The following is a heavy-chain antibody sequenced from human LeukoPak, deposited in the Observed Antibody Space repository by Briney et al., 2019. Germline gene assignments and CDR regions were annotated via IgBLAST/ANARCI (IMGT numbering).Heavy chain of an antibody. CDR1: GFTFSTYS. CDR3: AKDVVPVSGWDLDY. D-gene: IGHD6-19*01. CDR2: NPSGDST. Sequence: GGSLRLSCAASGFTFSTYSMTWVRQGPGKGLEWVSSNPSGDSTFYADSVKGRFTISRDNSKNTLYLQMSSLRTEDTAIYYCAKDVVPVSGWDLDYWGQGTLVTVSS. J-gene: IGHJ4*02. V-gene: IGHV3-23*01.